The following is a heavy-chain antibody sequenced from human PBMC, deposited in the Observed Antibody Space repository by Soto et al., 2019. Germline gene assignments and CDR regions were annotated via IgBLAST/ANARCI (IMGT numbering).Heavy chain of an antibody. CDR2: IKSKADGGTT. CDR3: TSLYYGH. CDR1: EFTFANAW. Sequence: GGSLRLSCAASEFTFANAWISWVRQAPGKGLERVGRIKSKADGGTTDYAAPVKGRFTISRDESQNTLYLQMNSLKTEDTAVYYCTSLYYGHWGQGTLVTVSS. D-gene: IGHD4-17*01. J-gene: IGHJ4*02. V-gene: IGHV3-15*01.